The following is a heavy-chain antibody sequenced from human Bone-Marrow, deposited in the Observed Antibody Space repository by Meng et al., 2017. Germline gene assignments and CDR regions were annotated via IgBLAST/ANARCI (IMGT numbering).Heavy chain of an antibody. CDR1: GFTFDHYG. Sequence: GESLKISCAASGFTFDHYGMNWVRQAPGKGLEWVSGINWNGVSTNYGDSVKGRFTTSRDNAKKSLYLQMNSLRAEDTARYYCARDNGNDGYDYWGQGTVVTVSS. CDR2: INWNGVST. V-gene: IGHV3-20*04. CDR3: ARDNGNDGYDY. J-gene: IGHJ4*02. D-gene: IGHD1-20*01.